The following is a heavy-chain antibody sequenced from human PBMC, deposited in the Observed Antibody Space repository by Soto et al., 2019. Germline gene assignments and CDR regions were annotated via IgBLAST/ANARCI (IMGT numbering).Heavy chain of an antibody. CDR2: ISYDGSNK. J-gene: IGHJ6*02. CDR1: GFTFSSYA. D-gene: IGHD3-22*01. Sequence: PVGSLRLSCAASGFTFSSYAMHWVRQAPGKGLEWVAVISYDGSNKYYADSVKGRFTISRDNSKNTLYLQMNSLRAEDTAVYYCARDLVPMTVGMDVWGQGTTVTVSS. CDR3: ARDLVPMTVGMDV. V-gene: IGHV3-30-3*01.